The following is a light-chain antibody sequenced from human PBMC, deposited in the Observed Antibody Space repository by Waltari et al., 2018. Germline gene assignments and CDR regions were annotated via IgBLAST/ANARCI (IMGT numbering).Light chain of an antibody. CDR2: DVT. Sequence: QSALTQPASVSGSPGQSITILCTGTSSDISGYDYVSWYQQHPGNAPNLIIFDVTHRPPGVSARFSGTNSGNTASLTISGLQADDEAVYYCCSYTPTHCVFGGGTSLTVL. J-gene: IGLJ3*02. CDR1: SSDISGYDY. V-gene: IGLV2-14*03. CDR3: CSYTPTHCV.